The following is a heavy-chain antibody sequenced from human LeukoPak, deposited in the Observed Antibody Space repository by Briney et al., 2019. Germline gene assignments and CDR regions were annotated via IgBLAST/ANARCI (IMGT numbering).Heavy chain of an antibody. D-gene: IGHD2-21*01. J-gene: IGHJ4*02. CDR1: GGSISSGDYY. Sequence: SETLSLTCTVSGGSISSGDYYWSWIRQHPGKGLEWIGYIYYRGNTYYNPSLKSRVTISLDTSNNKFSLKLSSVTAADTAVYYCAGGGALIATLAYWGQGTLVTVSS. V-gene: IGHV4-31*03. CDR3: AGGGALIATLAY. CDR2: IYYRGNT.